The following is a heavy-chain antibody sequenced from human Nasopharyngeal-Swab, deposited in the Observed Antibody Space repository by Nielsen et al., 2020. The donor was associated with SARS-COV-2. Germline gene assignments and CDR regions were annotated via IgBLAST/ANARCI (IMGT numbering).Heavy chain of an antibody. Sequence: SETLSLTCTVSGGSISSGSYYWSWIRQPAGKGLEWIGRIYTSGSTNYNPSLRSRVTISVDTSQNQFSLKLSSVTAADTAVYYCARDQYCSGGSCTVFDYWGQGTLVTVSS. CDR2: IYTSGST. CDR3: ARDQYCSGGSCTVFDY. CDR1: GGSISSGSYY. J-gene: IGHJ4*02. V-gene: IGHV4-61*02. D-gene: IGHD2-15*01.